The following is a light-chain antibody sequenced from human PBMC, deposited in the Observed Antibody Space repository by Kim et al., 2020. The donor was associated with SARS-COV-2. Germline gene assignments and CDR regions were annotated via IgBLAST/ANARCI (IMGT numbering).Light chain of an antibody. CDR1: SSDVGGYHY. CDR2: AVS. J-gene: IGLJ1*01. CDR3: SSYTSTNSLGV. Sequence: QSALTQPASVSGSPGQSITISCTGTSSDVGGYHYVSWYQQHPGRAPKLMIYAVSDRPSGISNRFSGSKSGNTASLTISGLQAEDEADYYCSSYTSTNSLGVFGTGTKVTVL. V-gene: IGLV2-14*03.